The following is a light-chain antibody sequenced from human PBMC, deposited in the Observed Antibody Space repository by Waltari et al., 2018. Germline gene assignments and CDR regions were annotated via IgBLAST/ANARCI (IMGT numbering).Light chain of an antibody. CDR3: CSYAGSTTWL. V-gene: IGLV2-23*02. CDR2: EVN. Sequence: QSALTQPASVSGSPGQSITISCTGSNSDVGHYNLVSWYQQHPGKAPNLLLYEVNQRPAGVSIRFSGSKSGITASLTISGLQAEDEADFYCCSYAGSTTWLFGGGTRLTVL. CDR1: NSDVGHYNL. J-gene: IGLJ2*01.